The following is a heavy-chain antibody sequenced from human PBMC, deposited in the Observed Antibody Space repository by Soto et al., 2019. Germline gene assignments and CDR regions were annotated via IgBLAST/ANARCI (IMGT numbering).Heavy chain of an antibody. Sequence: GGSLRLSCAASGFTVSSNYMSWVRQAPGKGLEWVSVIYSGGSTYYADSVKGRFTISRDNSKNTLYLQMNSLKTEDTAVYYCTKPPSPGAASPSYYGMDVWGLGTTVTVSS. J-gene: IGHJ6*02. CDR1: GFTVSSNY. V-gene: IGHV3-66*04. D-gene: IGHD2-2*01. CDR2: IYSGGST. CDR3: TKPPSPGAASPSYYGMDV.